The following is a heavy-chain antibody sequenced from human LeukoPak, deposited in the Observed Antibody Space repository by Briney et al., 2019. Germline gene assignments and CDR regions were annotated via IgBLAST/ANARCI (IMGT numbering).Heavy chain of an antibody. CDR3: ARGSGDYEGSYYFDY. Sequence: ASVKVSCKASGYTFTTYAMNWVRQAPGQGLEWMGWINTDTGNPTYAQGFTGRFVFSLDTSVSAAYLQISSLKAEDTAVYYCARGSGDYEGSYYFDYWGQGTLVTVSS. J-gene: IGHJ4*02. D-gene: IGHD4-17*01. V-gene: IGHV7-4-1*02. CDR2: INTDTGNP. CDR1: GYTFTTYA.